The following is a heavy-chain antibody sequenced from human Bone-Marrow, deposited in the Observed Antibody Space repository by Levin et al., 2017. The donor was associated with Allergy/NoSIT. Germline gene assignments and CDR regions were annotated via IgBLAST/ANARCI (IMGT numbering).Heavy chain of an antibody. CDR1: GGTFNNYA. J-gene: IGHJ6*02. D-gene: IGHD6-13*01. CDR3: ARVGSSSSSYGMDV. Sequence: SVKVSCKASGGTFNNYALTWVRQAPGQGLEWMGQIIPMFSTANYAQKFQVRVTITADESTSTVYMDLSSLKSEDTAVYYCARVGSSSSSYGMDVWGQGTTVTVSS. CDR2: IIPMFSTA. V-gene: IGHV1-69*13.